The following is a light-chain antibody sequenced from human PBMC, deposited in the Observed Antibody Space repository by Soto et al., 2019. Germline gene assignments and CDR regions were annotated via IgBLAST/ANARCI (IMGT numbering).Light chain of an antibody. Sequence: DIQMTQSPSSLSASVGDRVTITCRASQTIDDYLNWYQQRVGNAPKLLIYAASTLQSGVPSRFSGSGSGTDFTLTINGLQPEEFATYYWQQTYTTPQTFGQGT. CDR3: QQTYTTPQT. CDR1: QTIDDY. V-gene: IGKV1-39*01. J-gene: IGKJ2*01. CDR2: AAS.